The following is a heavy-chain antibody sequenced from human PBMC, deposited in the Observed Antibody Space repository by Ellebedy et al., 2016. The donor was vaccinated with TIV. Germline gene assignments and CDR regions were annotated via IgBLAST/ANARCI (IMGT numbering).Heavy chain of an antibody. CDR1: GFTFSSYW. CDR3: ARDKYRNDY. Sequence: GESLKISCAASGFTFSSYWMSWVRQAPGKGLEWVSAISSSSSYIYYTDSVKGRFTISRDNAKNSLYLQMNSLRAEDTAVYYCARDKYRNDYWGQGTLVTVSS. J-gene: IGHJ4*02. V-gene: IGHV3-21*01. D-gene: IGHD1-1*01. CDR2: ISSSSSYI.